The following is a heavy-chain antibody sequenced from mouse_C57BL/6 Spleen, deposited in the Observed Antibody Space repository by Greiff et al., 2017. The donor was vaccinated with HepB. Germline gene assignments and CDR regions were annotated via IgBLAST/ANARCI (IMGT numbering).Heavy chain of an antibody. CDR1: GFTFSSYA. CDR3: ASHYYGSIDY. Sequence: DVMLVESGGGLVKPGGSLKLSCAASGFTFSSYAMSWVRQTPEKRLEWVATISDGGSYTYYPDNVKGRFTISRDNAKNNLYLQMSHLKSEDTAMYYCASHYYGSIDYWGQGTTLTVSS. D-gene: IGHD1-1*01. CDR2: ISDGGSYT. V-gene: IGHV5-4*03. J-gene: IGHJ2*01.